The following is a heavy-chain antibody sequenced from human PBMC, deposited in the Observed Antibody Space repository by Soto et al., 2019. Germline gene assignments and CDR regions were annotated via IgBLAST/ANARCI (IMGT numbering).Heavy chain of an antibody. CDR3: AKGYGPGSYYDY. D-gene: IGHD3-10*01. J-gene: IGHJ4*02. Sequence: PXGSLILSCGAAGFSFRSFAMGWVRQAPGKGLDWVSTVTSSGTGKYYIDSVRGRFTISRDNSNNALSLEMNNLRAEDTAVYYCAKGYGPGSYYDYWGLGTLVTVSS. V-gene: IGHV3-23*05. CDR2: VTSSGTGK. CDR1: GFSFRSFA.